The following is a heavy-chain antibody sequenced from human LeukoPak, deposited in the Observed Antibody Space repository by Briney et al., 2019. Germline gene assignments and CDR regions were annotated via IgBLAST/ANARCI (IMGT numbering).Heavy chain of an antibody. Sequence: GGSLRLSCVASGFTFSSYGMTWVRQAPGKGLEWVSSLSSGGSTYYADSVKGRFTISRDNSKNTLYLQMNSLRAEDTAVYYCAKVWDTYYYDSSGSFDYWGQGTLVTASS. D-gene: IGHD3-22*01. V-gene: IGHV3-23*01. CDR1: GFTFSSYG. J-gene: IGHJ4*02. CDR2: LSSGGST. CDR3: AKVWDTYYYDSSGSFDY.